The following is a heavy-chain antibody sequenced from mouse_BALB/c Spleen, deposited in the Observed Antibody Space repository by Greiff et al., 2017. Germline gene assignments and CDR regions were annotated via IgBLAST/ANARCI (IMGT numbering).Heavy chain of an antibody. J-gene: IGHJ3*01. Sequence: QVQLKESGAELVRPGTSVKISCKASGYTFTNYWLGWVKQRPGHGLEWIGDIYPGGGYTNYNEKFKGKATLTADTSSSTAYMQLSSLTSEDSAVYFCARPGYAPFAYWGQGTLVTVSA. V-gene: IGHV1-63*02. CDR3: ARPGYAPFAY. D-gene: IGHD1-2*01. CDR1: GYTFTNYW. CDR2: IYPGGGYT.